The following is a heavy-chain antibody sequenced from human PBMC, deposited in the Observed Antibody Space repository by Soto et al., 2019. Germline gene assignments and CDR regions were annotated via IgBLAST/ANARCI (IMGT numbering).Heavy chain of an antibody. CDR3: AHALFYADSDSSFDL. D-gene: IGHD3-16*01. V-gene: IGHV2-5*01. CDR2: IYWNDDD. J-gene: IGHJ2*01. CDR1: GFSLSTTTVG. Sequence: QITLKESGPPLVMPTQTLTLTCSFSGFSLSTTTVGVGWIRQPPGKALEWLTIIYWNDDDYYSPSLRSRLSITKDTSKNQVVLRMTDMDPVDTATYYCAHALFYADSDSSFDLWGRGTLVTVSS.